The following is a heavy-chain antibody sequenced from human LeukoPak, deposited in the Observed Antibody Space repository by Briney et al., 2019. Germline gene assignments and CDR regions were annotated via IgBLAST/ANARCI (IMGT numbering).Heavy chain of an antibody. D-gene: IGHD5-12*01. J-gene: IGHJ4*02. CDR1: GFIFSDYG. CDR3: ARGPSGYHNT. CDR2: MDENGSEI. V-gene: IGHV3-7*01. Sequence: GGSLRLSCGASGFIFSDYGMHWVRQAPGKGLEWVSKMDENGSEIFYVDSVKGRFTISRDNAKNSLYLQMNRLRAEDTAVYYCARGPSGYHNTGGQGTLVTVSS.